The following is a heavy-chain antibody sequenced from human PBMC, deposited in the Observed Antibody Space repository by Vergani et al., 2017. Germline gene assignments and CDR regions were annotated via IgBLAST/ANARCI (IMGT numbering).Heavy chain of an antibody. J-gene: IGHJ6*02. V-gene: IGHV4-39*01. CDR3: ASRPGQQLDYYYGMDV. D-gene: IGHD6-13*01. CDR2: IYYSGST. Sequence: QVQLQESGPGLVKPSETLSLTCTVSGGSISSYYWGWIRQPPGKGLEWIGSIYYSGSTYYNPSLKSRVTISVDTSKNQFSLKLSSVTAADTAVYYCASRPGQQLDYYYGMDVWGQGTAVT. CDR1: GGSISSYY.